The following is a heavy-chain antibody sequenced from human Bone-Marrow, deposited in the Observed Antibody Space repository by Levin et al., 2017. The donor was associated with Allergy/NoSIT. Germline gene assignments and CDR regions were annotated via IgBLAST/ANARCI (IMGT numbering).Heavy chain of an antibody. CDR1: GFTFSYYS. V-gene: IGHV3-21*01. CDR2: ISSSSSYI. CDR3: ARVHPPYCTNGDCYRAY. Sequence: KLGESLKISCAASGFTFSYYSMNWVRQAPGKGLEWVSSISSSSSYIYYADSVKGRFTISRDNAKNSLYLQMNSLRAEDTAVYYCARVHPPYCTNGDCYRAYWGQGTLVTVSS. J-gene: IGHJ4*02. D-gene: IGHD2-8*01.